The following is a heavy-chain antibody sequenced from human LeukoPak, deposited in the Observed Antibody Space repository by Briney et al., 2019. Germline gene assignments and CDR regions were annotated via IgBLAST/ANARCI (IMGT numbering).Heavy chain of an antibody. J-gene: IGHJ3*02. Sequence: IGSFIYSGSTYYNPSLKSRVTVSVDTSKNQFSLKLSSVTAADTAVYYCARDKPSSRDAFDIWGQGTMVTVSS. CDR2: FIYSGST. CDR3: ARDKPSSRDAFDI. V-gene: IGHV4-38-2*02. D-gene: IGHD6-13*01.